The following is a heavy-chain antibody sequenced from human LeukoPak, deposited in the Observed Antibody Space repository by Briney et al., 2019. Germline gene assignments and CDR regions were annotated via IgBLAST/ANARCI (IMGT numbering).Heavy chain of an antibody. CDR2: ISSSSSSI. V-gene: IGHV3-48*01. J-gene: IGHJ3*02. D-gene: IGHD3-10*01. CDR3: ARASITRVAFDI. CDR1: GFTFSSYS. Sequence: GGSLRLSCAASGFTFSSYSMNWVRQAPGKGLEWVSYISSSSSSIYYADSVKGRFTISRDSAKNSLYLQMNSLRAEDTAVYYCARASITRVAFDIWGQGTMVTVSS.